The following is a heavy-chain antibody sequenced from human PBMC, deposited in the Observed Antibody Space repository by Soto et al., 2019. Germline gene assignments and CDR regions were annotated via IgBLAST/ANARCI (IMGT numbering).Heavy chain of an antibody. CDR3: AAGGGLPRYS. Sequence: QLQLQESGSGLVKPSQTLSLTCAVSGGSISSGGYSWSWIRQPPGKGLEWIGYIYHSGSTYYNPSLKSSVTISVDRSTNQFTLKLSSVTAADTAVYYCAAGGGLPRYSWGQGTLVTVSS. CDR1: GGSISSGGYS. CDR2: IYHSGST. V-gene: IGHV4-30-2*01. D-gene: IGHD5-12*01. J-gene: IGHJ4*02.